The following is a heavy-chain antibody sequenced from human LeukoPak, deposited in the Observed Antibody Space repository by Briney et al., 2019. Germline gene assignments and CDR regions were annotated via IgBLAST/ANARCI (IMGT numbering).Heavy chain of an antibody. Sequence: GGSLRLSCAASGFTFSSYGMHWVRQAPGKGLKWVAFIRYDGSNKYYADSVKGRFTISRDSSKNTLYLQMHSLRAEDTAIYYCAQDYTGDPPYFHSWGQGTLVTVSS. V-gene: IGHV3-30*02. CDR3: AQDYTGDPPYFHS. CDR2: IRYDGSNK. CDR1: GFTFSSYG. J-gene: IGHJ4*02. D-gene: IGHD2-8*02.